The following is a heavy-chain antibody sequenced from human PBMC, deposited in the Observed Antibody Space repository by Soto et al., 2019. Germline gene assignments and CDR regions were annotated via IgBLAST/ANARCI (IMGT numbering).Heavy chain of an antibody. D-gene: IGHD5-12*01. CDR1: GYTFTSYG. J-gene: IGHJ6*03. Sequence: ASVKVSCKASGYTFTSYGISWVRQAPGQGLEWMGWINAYNGNTNYAQKLQGRVTMTTDTSTSTAYMELRSLRSDDTAVYYCVTSGYVGYYYMDVWGKGTMVTVSS. CDR3: VTSGYVGYYYMDV. V-gene: IGHV1-18*01. CDR2: INAYNGNT.